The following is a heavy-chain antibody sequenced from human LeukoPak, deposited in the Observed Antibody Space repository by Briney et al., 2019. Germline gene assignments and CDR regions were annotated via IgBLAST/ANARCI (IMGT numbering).Heavy chain of an antibody. J-gene: IGHJ4*02. D-gene: IGHD1-26*01. CDR2: IYYSGST. Sequence: SETLSLTCTVSGGSISSGGYYWSWIRQHPGKGLEWIGYIYYSGSTYYNPSLKSRVTISVDTSKSQFSLKLSSVTAADTAVYYCASTSSRWEAYFDYWGQGTLVTVSS. CDR3: ASTSSRWEAYFDY. CDR1: GGSISSGGYY. V-gene: IGHV4-31*03.